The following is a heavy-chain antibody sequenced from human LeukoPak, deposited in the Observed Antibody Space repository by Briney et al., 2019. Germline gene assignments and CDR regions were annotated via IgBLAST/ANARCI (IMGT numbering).Heavy chain of an antibody. Sequence: GGSLRLSCAASGFTFNIYAMSWVRLAPGKGLQWVASMCGSAGCTFYADSVKGRFTISRDNSKNTRYLQMNSLRAEDQAIFYCARDRPNYHESNGHYYNRDGDHWGQGTLVTVTS. V-gene: IGHV3-23*01. CDR1: GFTFNIYA. CDR2: MCGSAGCT. D-gene: IGHD3-22*01. J-gene: IGHJ5*02. CDR3: ARDRPNYHESNGHYYNRDGDH.